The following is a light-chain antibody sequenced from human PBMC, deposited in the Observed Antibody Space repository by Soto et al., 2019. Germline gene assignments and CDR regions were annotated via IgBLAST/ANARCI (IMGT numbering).Light chain of an antibody. CDR1: SSDVGGYNS. J-gene: IGLJ1*01. Sequence: QSALTQSASVSGSPGQSITISCTGTSSDVGGYNSVSWYQQHPGKAPKLMIYNVSNRPSGVSNRFSGSKSGNTASLTISGLQAEDEADYYCSSYTSSSTYVFGTGTKLTVL. CDR3: SSYTSSSTYV. CDR2: NVS. V-gene: IGLV2-14*01.